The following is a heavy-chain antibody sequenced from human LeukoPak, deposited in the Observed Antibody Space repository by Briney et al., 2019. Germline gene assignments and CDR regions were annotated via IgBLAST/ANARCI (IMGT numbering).Heavy chain of an antibody. J-gene: IGHJ4*02. CDR3: ATLLSAPRDY. CDR2: IYYSGNT. D-gene: IGHD3-10*01. Sequence: SETLSLTCTVSGGSISGTTSYWGWIRQTPGKGLQWIGSIYYSGNTYYNPSLKSRVTISVDTSKNQFSLTLNSVTAADTAVYYCATLLSAPRDYWGQGILVTVSS. CDR1: GGSISGTTSY. V-gene: IGHV4-39*01.